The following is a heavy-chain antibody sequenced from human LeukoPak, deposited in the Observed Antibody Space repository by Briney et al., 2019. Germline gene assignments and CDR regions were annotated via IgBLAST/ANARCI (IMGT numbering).Heavy chain of an antibody. CDR3: ARVCRDTSGGYYFDY. D-gene: IGHD3-22*01. Sequence: ASVKVSCKASGYTFSFFGISWVRQAPGQGLEWMGWISAYNGNTNYPQKVQGRVTMTTDTSTSTAYMELGSLRYDDTAVYYCARVCRDTSGGYYFDYWGQGTLITVSS. CDR1: GYTFSFFG. V-gene: IGHV1-18*01. CDR2: ISAYNGNT. J-gene: IGHJ4*02.